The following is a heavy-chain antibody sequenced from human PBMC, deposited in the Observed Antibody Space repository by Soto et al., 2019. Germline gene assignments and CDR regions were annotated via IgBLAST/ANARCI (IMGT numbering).Heavy chain of an antibody. J-gene: IGHJ4*02. CDR3: ARDNCSGGSCYSRKFDY. Sequence: ETLSLTCTVSGGSISSYYWSWIRQPPGKGLEWIGYIYYSGSTNYNPSLKSRVTISVDTSKNQFSLKLSSVTAADTAVYYCARDNCSGGSCYSRKFDYWGQGTLVTVSS. V-gene: IGHV4-59*01. CDR2: IYYSGST. D-gene: IGHD2-15*01. CDR1: GGSISSYY.